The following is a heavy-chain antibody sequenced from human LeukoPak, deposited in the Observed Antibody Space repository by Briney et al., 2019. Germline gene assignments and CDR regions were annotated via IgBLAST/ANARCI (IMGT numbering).Heavy chain of an antibody. CDR2: IYPGDSDT. CDR1: GYSFTSYW. V-gene: IGHV5-51*01. D-gene: IGHD6-13*01. Sequence: GESLKISCKGSGYSFTSYWIGWVRQMPGKGLEWMGIIYPGDSDTRYSPSFQGQVTISADKSISTAYLQWSSLKASDTAMYYCARGHGIAVAGTDPLSNWFDPWGQGTLVTVSS. J-gene: IGHJ5*02. CDR3: ARGHGIAVAGTDPLSNWFDP.